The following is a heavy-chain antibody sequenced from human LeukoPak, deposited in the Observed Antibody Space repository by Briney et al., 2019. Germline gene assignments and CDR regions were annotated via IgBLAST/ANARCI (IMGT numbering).Heavy chain of an antibody. CDR3: ARHYDSSGYWYYFDY. CDR2: IYYSGST. J-gene: IGHJ4*02. Sequence: SETLSLTCTVSGGSISTYYWSWIRQPPGKGQEWIGYIYYSGSTNYNPSLKSRVTISVDTSKNQFSLKLSSVTAADTAVYYCARHYDSSGYWYYFDYWGQGTLVTVSS. CDR1: GGSISTYY. D-gene: IGHD3-22*01. V-gene: IGHV4-59*08.